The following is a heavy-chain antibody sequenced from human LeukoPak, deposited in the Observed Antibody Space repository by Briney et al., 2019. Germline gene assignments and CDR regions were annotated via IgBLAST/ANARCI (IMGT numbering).Heavy chain of an antibody. CDR2: ISGGGGVT. J-gene: IGHJ4*02. D-gene: IGHD5-18*01. CDR1: GFNFSSYA. V-gene: IGHV3-23*01. Sequence: GGSLRLSCAASGFNFSSYAMSWVRLAPGKGLEWVSGISGGGGVTYYADSVKGRFAISRDNSKNTLYLQTNSLRAEATGVYYCAKSLRGDTVTVCAYWGQGTLVTVSS. CDR3: AKSLRGDTVTVCAY.